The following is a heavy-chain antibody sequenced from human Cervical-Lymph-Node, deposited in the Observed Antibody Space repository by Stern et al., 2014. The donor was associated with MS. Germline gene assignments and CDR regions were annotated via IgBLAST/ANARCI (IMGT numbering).Heavy chain of an antibody. CDR2: IYYDGSNR. J-gene: IGHJ1*01. D-gene: IGHD4-23*01. Sequence: VQLVESGGGVVQPGRSLRLSCAASGFTFSSSGMHWVRQAPGKGLEWLAIIYYDGSNRYYADSVKGRFTISRDNSKNTLYLQMNSLRAEDTAVYYCAREGSNTAEYFQHWGQGTLVTVSS. CDR1: GFTFSSSG. CDR3: AREGSNTAEYFQH. V-gene: IGHV3-33*01.